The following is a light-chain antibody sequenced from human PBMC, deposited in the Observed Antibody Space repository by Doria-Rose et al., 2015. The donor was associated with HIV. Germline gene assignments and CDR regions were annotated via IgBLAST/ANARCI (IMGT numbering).Light chain of an antibody. CDR1: QSFSSTY. J-gene: IGKJ1*01. CDR3: HQYGTSWT. V-gene: IGKV3-20*01. Sequence: TQSPGTLSLSPGERATLSCRASQSFSSTYLAWYQQKPGQAPSLLIYDGSTRATGIPDRISASGSTTDFALTINRLEPEDFALYYCHQYGTSWTFGQGTKVEI. CDR2: DGS.